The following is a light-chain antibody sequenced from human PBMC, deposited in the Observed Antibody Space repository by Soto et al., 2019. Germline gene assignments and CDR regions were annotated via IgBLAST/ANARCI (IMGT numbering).Light chain of an antibody. CDR2: WAS. Sequence: IVMTQSPDSLAVSLGERATINCKSSQSVLYSSNNKDYLAWYQQKPGQPPKLLISWASTRESGVPDRFSGSGSETDFTLTISSLQAEDVAVYYCQHYFHNPYTFGKGTKLEIK. CDR3: QHYFHNPYT. CDR1: QSVLYSSNNKDY. J-gene: IGKJ2*01. V-gene: IGKV4-1*01.